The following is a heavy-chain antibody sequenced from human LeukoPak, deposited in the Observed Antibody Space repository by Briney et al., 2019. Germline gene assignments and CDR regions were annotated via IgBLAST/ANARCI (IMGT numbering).Heavy chain of an antibody. V-gene: IGHV1-69*05. D-gene: IGHD3-10*01. CDR2: IIPIFGTA. J-gene: IGHJ4*02. CDR3: ARGRSMVRAVILDS. CDR1: GGTFSSYA. Sequence: WASVKVSCKASGGTFSSYAISWVRQAPGQGLEWMGGIIPIFGTANYAQKFQGRVTITTDESTSTAYMELSSLRSEDTAVYYCARGRSMVRAVILDSWGQGTLVTVSS.